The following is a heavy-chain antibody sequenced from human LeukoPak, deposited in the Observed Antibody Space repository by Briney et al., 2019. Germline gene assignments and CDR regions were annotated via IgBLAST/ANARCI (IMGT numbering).Heavy chain of an antibody. CDR1: GFTFSSYS. V-gene: IGHV3-21*01. Sequence: PGGSLRLSCAASGFTFSSYSMNWVRQAPGKGLEGVSSISSSSSYIYYADSVKGRFTISRDNAKNSLYLQMNSLRAEDTAGYYCARGSHSSSWYVGFDYWGQGTLVTVSS. CDR3: ARGSHSSSWYVGFDY. J-gene: IGHJ4*02. CDR2: ISSSSSYI. D-gene: IGHD6-13*01.